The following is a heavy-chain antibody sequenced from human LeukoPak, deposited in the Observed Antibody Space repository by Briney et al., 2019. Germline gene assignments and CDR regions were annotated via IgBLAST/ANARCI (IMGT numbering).Heavy chain of an antibody. Sequence: ASVEVSCKAFGYTSTGYYMHWVRQAPGQGLEWKGWINPNSGGTNYAQKFQDRVTVTRDTSISTAYMELSRLRSDDTAVYYCARDQDGMDVWGQGTTVTVSS. V-gene: IGHV1-2*02. J-gene: IGHJ6*02. CDR2: INPNSGGT. CDR1: GYTSTGYY. CDR3: ARDQDGMDV.